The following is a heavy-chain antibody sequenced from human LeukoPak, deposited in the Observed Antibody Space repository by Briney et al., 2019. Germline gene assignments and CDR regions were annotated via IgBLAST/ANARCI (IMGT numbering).Heavy chain of an antibody. CDR3: ATELVGPAPYYYYGMDV. V-gene: IGHV3-11*01. J-gene: IGHJ6*02. Sequence: PGGSLRLSCAASGFTFSDYYMSWIRQAPGKGLEWVSYISSSGSTIYYADSVKGRFTISRDNAKNSLYLQMNSLRAEDTAVYYCATELVGPAPYYYYGMDVWGQGTTVTVSS. CDR2: ISSSGSTI. CDR1: GFTFSDYY. D-gene: IGHD3-10*01.